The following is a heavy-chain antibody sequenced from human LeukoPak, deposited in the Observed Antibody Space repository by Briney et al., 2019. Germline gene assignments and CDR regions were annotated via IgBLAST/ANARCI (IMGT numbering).Heavy chain of an antibody. CDR1: GFTFSSST. D-gene: IGHD3-22*01. Sequence: GGSLRLSCVASGFTFSSSTMNWVRQASGKGLEWVSSISSSSSYIYYADSVKGRFTISRDNAKNSLYLQMNSLRAEDTAVYYCARDNYYYDSSGYYHFDYWGQGTLVTVSS. CDR3: ARDNYYYDSSGYYHFDY. CDR2: ISSSSSYI. J-gene: IGHJ4*02. V-gene: IGHV3-21*01.